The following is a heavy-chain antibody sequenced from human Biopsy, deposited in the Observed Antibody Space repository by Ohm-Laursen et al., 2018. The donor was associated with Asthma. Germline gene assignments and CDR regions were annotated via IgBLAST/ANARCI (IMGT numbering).Heavy chain of an antibody. D-gene: IGHD3-22*01. J-gene: IGHJ4*02. V-gene: IGHV1-69*04. CDR2: ILTKFDIT. CDR1: GGTFSNFA. Sequence: SVKVSCKAPGGTFSNFAISWVRQAPGQGLEWLGTILTKFDITSYAEKFQGRVTITADKSTSTTYMELSRLRSEDTAVYYCARSYDTDSYPVLVLDYWGQGTLVTVSS. CDR3: ARSYDTDSYPVLVLDY.